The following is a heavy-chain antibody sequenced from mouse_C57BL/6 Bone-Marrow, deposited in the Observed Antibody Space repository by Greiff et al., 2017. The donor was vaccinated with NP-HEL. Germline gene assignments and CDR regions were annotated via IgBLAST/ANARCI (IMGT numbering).Heavy chain of an antibody. CDR1: GYTFTSYW. CDR2: IHPNSGST. V-gene: IGHV1-64*01. Sequence: QVQLQQPGAELVKPGASVKLSCKASGYTFTSYWMHWVKQRPGQGLEWIGMIHPNSGSTNSNEKFKSKATLTVDKSSSTAYMQLSSLTSEDSAVYYCARPSMVTPFAYWGQGTLVTVSA. D-gene: IGHD2-2*01. CDR3: ARPSMVTPFAY. J-gene: IGHJ3*01.